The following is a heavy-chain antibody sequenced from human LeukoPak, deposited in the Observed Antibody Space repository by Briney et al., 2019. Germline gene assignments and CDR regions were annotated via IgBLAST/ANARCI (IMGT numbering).Heavy chain of an antibody. CDR2: IYSGCST. Sequence: GGSLRLSCAASGFTHSSNYMSWVRQAPGKGLEWVSVIYSGCSTYFPESVKGRFTISRDNSKNTLYLQMNSLRAEDTAVYYCARDRFRRDGYNYGRDGAFDIWGQGTMVTVSS. D-gene: IGHD5-24*01. CDR1: GFTHSSNY. CDR3: ARDRFRRDGYNYGRDGAFDI. V-gene: IGHV3-66*01. J-gene: IGHJ3*02.